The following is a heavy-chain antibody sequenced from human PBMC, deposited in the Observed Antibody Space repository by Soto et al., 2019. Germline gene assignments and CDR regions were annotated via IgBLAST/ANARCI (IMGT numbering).Heavy chain of an antibody. CDR2: ISDDGDKR. CDR1: GFTFSNYV. D-gene: IGHD1-26*01. Sequence: LRLSCVASGFTFSNYVMHWVRQPPGKGLEWVALISDDGDKRYYADSVKGRLTISRDNSKNTLYLQMNSLGPEDTAVYFCAKARVRIVGANSFDYWGQGTLVTVSS. J-gene: IGHJ4*02. V-gene: IGHV3-30*18. CDR3: AKARVRIVGANSFDY.